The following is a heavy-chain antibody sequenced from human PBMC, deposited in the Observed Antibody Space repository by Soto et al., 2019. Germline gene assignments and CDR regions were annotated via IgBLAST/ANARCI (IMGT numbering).Heavy chain of an antibody. Sequence: ASVKVSCKASGYTFTSYGISWVRQAPGQGLEWMGWISAYNGNTSYAQKFQGRVTMTRDTSTSTVYMELSSLRSEDTAVYYCARGPSEWELMTANFDYWGQGTLVTVSS. CDR2: ISAYNGNT. V-gene: IGHV1-18*01. CDR1: GYTFTSYG. J-gene: IGHJ4*02. D-gene: IGHD1-26*01. CDR3: ARGPSEWELMTANFDY.